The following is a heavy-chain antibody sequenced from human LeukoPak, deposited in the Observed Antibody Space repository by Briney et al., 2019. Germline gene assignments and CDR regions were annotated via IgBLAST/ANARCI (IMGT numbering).Heavy chain of an antibody. CDR1: GFTFSTYS. D-gene: IGHD1-1*01. Sequence: PGGSLRLSCAASGFTFSTYSMNWVRQAPGKGLEWVSFISTSSSYIYYADSVKGRFTISRDNSKNSLYLQMNSLRAEYTTVYYCARDQDGNDRGGLDYWGQGTLVIVSS. CDR3: ARDQDGNDRGGLDY. V-gene: IGHV3-21*01. J-gene: IGHJ4*02. CDR2: ISTSSSYI.